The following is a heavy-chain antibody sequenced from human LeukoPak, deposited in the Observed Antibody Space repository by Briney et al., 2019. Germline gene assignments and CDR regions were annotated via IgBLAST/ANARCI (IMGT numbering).Heavy chain of an antibody. Sequence: PSETLSLTCTVSGGSIRSTTYYWGWIRQPPGKGLEWIGSIYYSGNTYYSPSLMSRVTISVDTSKNQFSLNLSSVTAADTAMYYCARAPHFFDSSGSRYYFDYWGQGALVTVSS. V-gene: IGHV4-39*07. CDR3: ARAPHFFDSSGSRYYFDY. J-gene: IGHJ4*02. CDR1: GGSIRSTTYY. D-gene: IGHD3-22*01. CDR2: IYYSGNT.